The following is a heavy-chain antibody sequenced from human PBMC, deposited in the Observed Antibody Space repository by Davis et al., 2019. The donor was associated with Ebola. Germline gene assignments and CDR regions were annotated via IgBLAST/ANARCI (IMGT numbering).Heavy chain of an antibody. V-gene: IGHV1-69*04. CDR2: IIPILGIA. CDR3: ARAAAGTRFDY. D-gene: IGHD6-13*01. J-gene: IGHJ4*02. CDR1: GYTFTSYG. Sequence: SVKVSCKASGYTFTSYGISWVRQAPGQGLEWMGRIIPILGIANYAQKFQGRVTITADKSTSTAYMELSSLRSEDTAVYYCARAAAGTRFDYWGQGTLVTVSS.